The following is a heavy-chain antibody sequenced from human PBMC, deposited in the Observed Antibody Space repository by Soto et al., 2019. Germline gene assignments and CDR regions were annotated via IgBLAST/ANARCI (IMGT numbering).Heavy chain of an antibody. CDR2: IKPDGSGT. Sequence: TGGSLRLSCAASGFTFRNCAMGWIRQAPGKGLEWVAQIKPDGSGTWYVDSVKGRFTISRDNSKNSLYLQMDSLRAEDTAIYYCATYNYYTLEYWGKGALDTVSS. J-gene: IGHJ4*02. CDR3: ATYNYYTLEY. D-gene: IGHD3-22*01. CDR1: GFTFRNCA. V-gene: IGHV3-7*01.